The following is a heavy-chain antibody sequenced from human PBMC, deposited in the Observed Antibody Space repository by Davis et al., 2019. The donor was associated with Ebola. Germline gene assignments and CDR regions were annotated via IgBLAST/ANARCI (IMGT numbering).Heavy chain of an antibody. CDR1: GYTFTGYY. Sequence: ASVKVSCKASGYTFTGYYMQWVRQAPGQGLEWMGWMNPNSGNTGYAQKFQGRVTMTRDTSISTAYMELSRLRSDDTAVYYCARDLEGRDGDSWSYYYYYMDVWGKGTTVTVSS. CDR2: MNPNSGNT. D-gene: IGHD6-13*01. CDR3: ARDLEGRDGDSWSYYYYYMDV. J-gene: IGHJ6*03. V-gene: IGHV1-2*02.